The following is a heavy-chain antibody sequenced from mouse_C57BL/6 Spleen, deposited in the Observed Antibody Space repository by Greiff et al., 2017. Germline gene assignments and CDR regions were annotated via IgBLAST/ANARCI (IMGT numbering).Heavy chain of an antibody. Sequence: EVQLQESGPELVKPGASVKMSCKASGYTFTDYNMHWVKQSHGKSLEWIGYINPNTGGTSYNQKFKGKATLTVNKSSSTAYMELRSLTSEDSAVYYCARESITTVVAHWYFDVWGTGTTVTVSS. D-gene: IGHD1-1*01. CDR2: INPNTGGT. J-gene: IGHJ1*03. V-gene: IGHV1-22*01. CDR1: GYTFTDYN. CDR3: ARESITTVVAHWYFDV.